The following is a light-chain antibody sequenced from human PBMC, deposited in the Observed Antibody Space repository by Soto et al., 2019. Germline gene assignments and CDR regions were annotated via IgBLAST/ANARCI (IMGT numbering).Light chain of an antibody. J-gene: IGKJ1*01. CDR1: QSVISTF. Sequence: DIVLTKSPGTLSLSPGARATLSCRASQSVISTFLAWYQQKAGQAPRLLIYGASSRAAGIPDRFSGSGSATDFALIISRLEPEEFGVYYCQQYGGSSWTFGQGTKVEIK. V-gene: IGKV3-20*01. CDR2: GAS. CDR3: QQYGGSSWT.